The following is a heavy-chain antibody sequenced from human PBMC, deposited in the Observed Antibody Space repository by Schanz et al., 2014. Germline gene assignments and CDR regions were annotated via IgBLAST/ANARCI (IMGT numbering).Heavy chain of an antibody. J-gene: IGHJ6*02. D-gene: IGHD5-18*01. V-gene: IGHV1-69*02. CDR2: IIPILGVA. CDR1: GGTFSSST. CDR3: ARVPDTALVYYHYRMDV. Sequence: QVQLVQSGAEVKRPGSSVKVSCKASGGTFSSSTISWVRQAPGQGLEWMGRIIPILGVANNAQKFQGRVTITADKSTSTAYMELSSLRSEDTAVYYCARVPDTALVYYHYRMDVWGQGTTVTVSS.